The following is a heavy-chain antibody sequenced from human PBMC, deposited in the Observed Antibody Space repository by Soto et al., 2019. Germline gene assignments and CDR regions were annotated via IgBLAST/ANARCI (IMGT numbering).Heavy chain of an antibody. CDR1: GFTFSSYG. Sequence: QVQLVESGGGVVQPGRSLRLSCAASGFTFSSYGMHWVRQAPGKGLEWVAVISYDGSNKYYADSVKGRFTISRDNSKNTLYLQMNSLRAEDTAVYYCAKDGIDYWGQGTLVTVPS. J-gene: IGHJ4*02. D-gene: IGHD1-1*01. CDR2: ISYDGSNK. V-gene: IGHV3-30*18. CDR3: AKDGIDY.